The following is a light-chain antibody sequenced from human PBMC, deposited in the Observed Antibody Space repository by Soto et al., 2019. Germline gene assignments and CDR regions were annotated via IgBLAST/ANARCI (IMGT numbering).Light chain of an antibody. CDR1: SSDIGGYNY. CDR2: DVD. CDR3: CSYAGTYTMI. Sequence: QSVLTQPRSVSGSPGQSVTISCTGSSSDIGGYNYVSWYQQHPGEPPKLMIYDVDKWPPGVPYRFSGSKSGNTASLTISRLQAEDEADYYCCSYAGTYTMIFGGGTKLTVL. J-gene: IGLJ2*01. V-gene: IGLV2-11*01.